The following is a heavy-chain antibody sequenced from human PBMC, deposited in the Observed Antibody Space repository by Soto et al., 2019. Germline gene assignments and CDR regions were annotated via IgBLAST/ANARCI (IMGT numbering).Heavy chain of an antibody. CDR3: ARDRGVAPPVAGNTHYYYYMDV. CDR2: ISAYNGNT. Sequence: QDQLVQSGVEVQKPGASVKVSCKASGYSFTNYGITWVRQAPGQGFEWMGWISAYNGNTNYAQKFQGRVTMTTDASTSTAYLELRSLRSDDTAVYYCARDRGVAPPVAGNTHYYYYMDVWGKGTTVTVSS. V-gene: IGHV1-18*01. CDR1: GYSFTNYG. J-gene: IGHJ6*03. D-gene: IGHD6-19*01.